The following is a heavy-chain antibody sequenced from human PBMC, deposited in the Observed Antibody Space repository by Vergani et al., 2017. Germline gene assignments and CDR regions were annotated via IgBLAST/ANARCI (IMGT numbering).Heavy chain of an antibody. D-gene: IGHD4-17*01. CDR1: GFCFTTYV. Sequence: QVQLVETGGGVVQPGGSLRLYCATSGFCFTTYVAHWVRQAPGKGLEWVAFIGYDGRIKYNVDSVNGRFTISRDTSKKTLSLQMRSLRANDTAVYYCAKDGRENSDYGYFDDWGQGTLVTVSS. V-gene: IGHV3-30*02. CDR3: AKDGRENSDYGYFDD. CDR2: IGYDGRIK. J-gene: IGHJ4*02.